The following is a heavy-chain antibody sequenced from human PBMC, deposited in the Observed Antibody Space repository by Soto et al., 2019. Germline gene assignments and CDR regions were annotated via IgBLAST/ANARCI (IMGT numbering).Heavy chain of an antibody. D-gene: IGHD5-12*01. CDR3: ARARDGYNFLYGPT. J-gene: IGHJ4*02. Sequence: EVQLAESGGGLIQPGGSLRLSCAASGFTVSNNYVSWVRQAPGKGLEWVSVIYPAGSTYYADSVKGRFTISRDNSKNTLYLQMNGLRADDTAVYYCARARDGYNFLYGPTWGQGTLVTVSS. CDR1: GFTVSNNY. V-gene: IGHV3-53*01. CDR2: IYPAGST.